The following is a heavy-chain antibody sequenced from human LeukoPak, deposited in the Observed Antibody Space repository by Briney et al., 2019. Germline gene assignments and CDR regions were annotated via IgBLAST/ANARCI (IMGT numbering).Heavy chain of an antibody. CDR1: GDTFTSHY. Sequence: GASVKVSCKASGDTFTSHYIHWVRQAPGQGLEWMGISNPRGGSTSHAQKFQGRVTMTTDTSTSTVYMELSSLRSEETAVYYCARSPAYCSGSTCYGHNWFDPWGQGTLVTVSS. V-gene: IGHV1-46*01. D-gene: IGHD2-15*01. CDR3: ARSPAYCSGSTCYGHNWFDP. J-gene: IGHJ5*02. CDR2: SNPRGGST.